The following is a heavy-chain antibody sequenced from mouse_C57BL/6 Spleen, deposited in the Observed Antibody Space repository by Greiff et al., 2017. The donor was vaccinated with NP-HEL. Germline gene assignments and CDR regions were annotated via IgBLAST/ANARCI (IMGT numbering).Heavy chain of an antibody. Sequence: VQLQQSGAELVKPGASVKLSCTASGFNIKDDYMHWVKQRTEQGLEWIGRIDPEDGETKYAPTFQGKATITADTSSNTAYLQLSSLTSEDTAVYYCARVTVVATDYWGQGTTLTVSS. CDR2: IDPEDGET. V-gene: IGHV14-2*01. D-gene: IGHD1-1*01. J-gene: IGHJ2*01. CDR1: GFNIKDDY. CDR3: ARVTVVATDY.